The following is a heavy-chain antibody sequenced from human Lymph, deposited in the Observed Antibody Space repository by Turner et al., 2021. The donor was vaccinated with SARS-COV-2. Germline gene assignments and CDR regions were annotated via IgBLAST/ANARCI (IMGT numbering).Heavy chain of an antibody. V-gene: IGHV1-24*01. D-gene: IGHD2-15*01. Sequence: QVQLVQSGAEVKKPGASVKVSCKVSGYTLPELSMHWVRQTPGKGLNWSGGFDPEDGETIYAQNFPGRVTMNEDTSTDTAHMDLSSLRSEDTAVYYFATAPAAVVTGWFDPWGQGTLVTVSS. CDR3: ATAPAAVVTGWFDP. J-gene: IGHJ5*02. CDR2: FDPEDGET. CDR1: GYTLPELS.